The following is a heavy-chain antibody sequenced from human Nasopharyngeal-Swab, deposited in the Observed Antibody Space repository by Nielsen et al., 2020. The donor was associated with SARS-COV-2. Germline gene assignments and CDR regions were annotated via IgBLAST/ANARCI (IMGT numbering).Heavy chain of an antibody. J-gene: IGHJ4*02. V-gene: IGHV3-23*01. CDR2: ITGNGDTT. CDR3: TKARKGVYFQADSDF. CDR1: GFTFSSYS. Sequence: GESLKISCAASGFTFSSYSMSWLRQAPGKGLEWVSTITGNGDTTYYADSVKGRFTVSRDNSKNTLYLQVNSLRAEDTAIYFCTKARKGVYFQADSDFWGQGTLVTVSS. D-gene: IGHD2-21*01.